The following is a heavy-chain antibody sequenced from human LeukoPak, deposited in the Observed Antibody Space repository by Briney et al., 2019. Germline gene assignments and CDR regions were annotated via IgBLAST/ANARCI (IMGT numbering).Heavy chain of an antibody. CDR3: AGHPRIPRERRHHYYYMDV. CDR2: IYYSGST. CDR1: GGSISSSSYY. V-gene: IGHV4-39*07. D-gene: IGHD1-1*01. Sequence: PSETLSLTCTVSGGSISSSSYYWGWIRQPPGKGLEWIGSIYYSGSTYYNPSLKSRVTISVDTSKNQFSLKLSSVTAADTAMYYCAGHPRIPRERRHHYYYMDVWGKGTTVTVSS. J-gene: IGHJ6*03.